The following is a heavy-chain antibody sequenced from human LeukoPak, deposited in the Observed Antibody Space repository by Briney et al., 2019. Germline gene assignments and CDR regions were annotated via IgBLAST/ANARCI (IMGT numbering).Heavy chain of an antibody. CDR1: GFSLTTNGVG. V-gene: IGHV2-5*02. Sequence: SGPTLVKPTQTLTLTCTFSGFSLTTNGVGVGWIRQPPGKALEGLALIYWDDEKRYSPSLRTRLTITKDTSKSQVVLTLTNMGPVDTATYYCAHLYFYNSGGYSRAFDYWGQGTLVTVSS. J-gene: IGHJ4*02. CDR3: AHLYFYNSGGYSRAFDY. CDR2: IYWDDEK. D-gene: IGHD3-22*01.